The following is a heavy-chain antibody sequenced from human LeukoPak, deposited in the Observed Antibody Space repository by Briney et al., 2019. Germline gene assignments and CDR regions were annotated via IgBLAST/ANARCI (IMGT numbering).Heavy chain of an antibody. CDR2: ISAYNGNT. V-gene: IGHV1-18*01. J-gene: IGHJ6*02. CDR1: GYTFTSYG. CDR3: ARDGLVRGVSYHYGMDV. Sequence: ASVKVSCKASGYTFTSYGISWVRQAPGQGLEWMGWISAYNGNTNYAQKLQGRVTMTTDTSTSTAYMELRSLRSDDTAVYYCARDGLVRGVSYHYGMDVWGQGTTVTVSS. D-gene: IGHD3-10*01.